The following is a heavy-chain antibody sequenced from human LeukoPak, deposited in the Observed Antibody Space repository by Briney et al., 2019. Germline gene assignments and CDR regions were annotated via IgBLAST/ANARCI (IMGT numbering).Heavy chain of an antibody. CDR2: IYTSGST. Sequence: PSETLSLTCTVYGGSISSGSYYWSWIRQPAGTGREWIGRIYTSGSTNYNPSLKSRVTISVDTSQNQFSLKLSSVTAADTAVYYCARDGTAAGTFDYWGQGTLVTVSS. CDR3: ARDGTAAGTFDY. V-gene: IGHV4-61*02. CDR1: GGSISSGSYY. D-gene: IGHD6-13*01. J-gene: IGHJ4*02.